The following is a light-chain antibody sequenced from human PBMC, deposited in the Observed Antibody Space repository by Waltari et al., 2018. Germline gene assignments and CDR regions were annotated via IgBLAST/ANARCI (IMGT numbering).Light chain of an antibody. Sequence: QLVLTQSPSASASLGASVKLTCTLSSGHSSTIIAWHQPQPEKGPRYLMKVNSDGSHSKGDDIPDRFSGSSSGAERYLTISSLQSEDEADYYCQTGGHGTWVFGGGTKLTVL. J-gene: IGLJ3*02. CDR1: SGHSSTI. CDR2: VNSDGSH. CDR3: QTGGHGTWV. V-gene: IGLV4-69*01.